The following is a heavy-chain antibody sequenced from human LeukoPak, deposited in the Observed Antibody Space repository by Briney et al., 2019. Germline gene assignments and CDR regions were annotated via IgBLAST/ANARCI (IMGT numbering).Heavy chain of an antibody. CDR2: IFPDGQT. Sequence: GGSLRLSCALSGLTVNDNYMSWVPQAPGKGLEWVSLIFPDGQTYYADFVQGRFSISRDMSRNILFLDMSSLRAEDTAVFFCARANPVYGDFDYWGQGTLVTVSS. CDR1: GLTVNDNY. CDR3: ARANPVYGDFDY. D-gene: IGHD4-17*01. J-gene: IGHJ4*02. V-gene: IGHV3-53*01.